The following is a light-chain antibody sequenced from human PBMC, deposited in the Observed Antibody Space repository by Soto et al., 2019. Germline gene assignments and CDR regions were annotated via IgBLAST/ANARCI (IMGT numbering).Light chain of an antibody. CDR1: QSVSSSY. CDR2: GAS. CDR3: QQYGSSPLT. J-gene: IGKJ4*01. Sequence: EIVLTQSPGPLPLSPAEIATLSCRASQSVSSSYLAWYQQKPGQAPRLLIYGASSRATGIPDRFSGSGSGTDFTLTISRLEPEELGLYYCQQYGSSPLTFGGGTQVEIK. V-gene: IGKV3-20*01.